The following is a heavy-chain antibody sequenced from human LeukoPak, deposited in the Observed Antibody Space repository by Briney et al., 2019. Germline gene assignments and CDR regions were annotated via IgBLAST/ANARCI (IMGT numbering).Heavy chain of an antibody. V-gene: IGHV4-4*07. J-gene: IGHJ6*03. D-gene: IGHD5-18*01. CDR1: GGSISSYY. CDR3: ARLTERGYSYGSKGDYYYYYMDV. CDR2: IYTSGST. Sequence: SETLSLTCTVSGGSISSYYWSWIRQPAGKGLEWIGRIYTSGSTNYNPSLKSRVTMSVDTSKNQFSLKLSSVTAADTAVYYCARLTERGYSYGSKGDYYYYYMDVWGKGTTVTISS.